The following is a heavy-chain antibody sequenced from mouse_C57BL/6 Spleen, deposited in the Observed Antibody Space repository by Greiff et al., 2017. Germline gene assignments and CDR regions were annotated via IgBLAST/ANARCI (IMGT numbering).Heavy chain of an antibody. Sequence: DVKLVESGGGLVQPKGSLKLSCAASGFSFNTYAMNWVRQAPGKGLEWVARIRSKSNNYATYYADSVKDRFTISRDDSESMLYLQMNNLKTEDTAMYYCVSEDWEGPDYAMDYWGQGTSVTVSS. CDR1: GFSFNTYA. V-gene: IGHV10-1*01. D-gene: IGHD4-1*01. J-gene: IGHJ4*01. CDR2: IRSKSNNYAT. CDR3: VSEDWEGPDYAMDY.